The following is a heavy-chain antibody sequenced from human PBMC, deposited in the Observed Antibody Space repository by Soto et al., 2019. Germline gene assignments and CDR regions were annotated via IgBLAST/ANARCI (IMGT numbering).Heavy chain of an antibody. CDR3: ARQSYCGGDCYSTPFDY. J-gene: IGHJ4*02. CDR1: GGSISSGGYY. V-gene: IGHV4-31*03. CDR2: ISYSGST. D-gene: IGHD2-21*02. Sequence: QVQLQESGPGLVKPSQTLSLPCTVSGGSISSGGYYWSWIRQHPGKGLEWIGYISYSGSTYYNPSLKSRVTISVDTSKNQFSLKLSSVTAADTAVYYCARQSYCGGDCYSTPFDYWGQGTLVTVSS.